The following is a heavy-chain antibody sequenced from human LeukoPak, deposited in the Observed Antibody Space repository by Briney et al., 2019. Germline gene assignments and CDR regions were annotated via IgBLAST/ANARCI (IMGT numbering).Heavy chain of an antibody. J-gene: IGHJ3*02. CDR2: IKHSGGST. CDR1: GYTFTSYY. CDR3: SRRDGSSTSCCTVGALDI. V-gene: IGHV1-46*04. Sequence: ASVKVSCKASGYTFTSYYMHWVRQAPGQGLEWMGIIKHSGGSTSYAQKLQGRVTMTRDTSTSTVFMELSSLRAGDTAVYYCSRRDGSSTSCCTVGALDIWGQGTMVTVSS. D-gene: IGHD2-2*02.